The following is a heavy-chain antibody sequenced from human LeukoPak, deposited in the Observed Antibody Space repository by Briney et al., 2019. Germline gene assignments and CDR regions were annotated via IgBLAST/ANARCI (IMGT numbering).Heavy chain of an antibody. V-gene: IGHV5-51*01. CDR1: GYSFTSYW. D-gene: IGHD1-26*01. CDR2: IYPGGSDT. CDR3: ARHLSGSYLHDAFDI. Sequence: GESLKISCKGSGYSFTSYWIGWVRQMPGKGLEWMGIIYPGGSDTRYSPSFQGQVTISADKSISTAYLQWSSLKASDTAMYYCARHLSGSYLHDAFDIWGQGTMVTVSA. J-gene: IGHJ3*02.